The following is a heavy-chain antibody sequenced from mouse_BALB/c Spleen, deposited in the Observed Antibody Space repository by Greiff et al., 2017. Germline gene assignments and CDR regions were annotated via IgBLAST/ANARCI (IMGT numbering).Heavy chain of an antibody. V-gene: IGHV5-12-1*01. D-gene: IGHD2-1*01. CDR1: GFAFSSYD. CDR3: ARHKYGNYVFDY. CDR2: ISSGGGST. J-gene: IGHJ2*01. Sequence: EVMLVESGGGLVKPGGSLKLSCAASGFAFSSYDMPWVRQTPEKRLEWVAYISSGGGSTYYPDTVKGRFTISRYNAKNTLYLQMSSLKSEDTAMYYCARHKYGNYVFDYWGQGTTLTVSS.